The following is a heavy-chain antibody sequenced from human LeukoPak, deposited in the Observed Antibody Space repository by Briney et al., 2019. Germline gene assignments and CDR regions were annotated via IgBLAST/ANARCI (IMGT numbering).Heavy chain of an antibody. CDR1: GFTFSSYW. V-gene: IGHV3-7*01. CDR2: IKQDGSEK. CDR3: ARETLAARRGEIDY. D-gene: IGHD6-6*01. J-gene: IGHJ4*02. Sequence: GGSLRLSGAASGFTFSSYWMNWVRQAPGKGLEWVANIKQDGSEKYYVDSVKGRFTISRDNAKSSLYLQMNSLRAEDTAVYYCARETLAARRGEIDYWGQGTLVTVSS.